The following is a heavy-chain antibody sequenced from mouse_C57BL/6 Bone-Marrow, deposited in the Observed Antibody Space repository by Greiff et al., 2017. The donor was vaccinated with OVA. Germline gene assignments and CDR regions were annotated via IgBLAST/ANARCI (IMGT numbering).Heavy chain of an antibody. V-gene: IGHV1-54*01. Sequence: QVQLKQSGAELVRPGTSVKVSCKASGYAFTNYLIEWVKQRPGQGLEWIGVINTGSGGTNYNEKFKGKATLTADKSSSTAYMQLSSLTSEDSAVYFCAKALDYWGQGTSVTVSS. CDR2: INTGSGGT. J-gene: IGHJ4*01. CDR3: AKALDY. CDR1: GYAFTNYL.